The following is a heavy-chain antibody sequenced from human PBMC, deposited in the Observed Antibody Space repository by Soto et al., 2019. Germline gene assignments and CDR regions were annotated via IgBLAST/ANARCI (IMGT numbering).Heavy chain of an antibody. CDR2: INQSGGT. D-gene: IGHD6-19*01. J-gene: IGHJ5*02. CDR1: GYSFSGFY. CDR3: ARGIAVSAKSGWFDP. V-gene: IGHV4-34*01. Sequence: PSETLSLTCAVYGYSFSGFYWTWIRQPPGKGLEWIGEINQSGGTNYNPSLNSRVTISIDRSTNQFSLKLTSVTASDTAVYYCARGIAVSAKSGWFDPWGQG.